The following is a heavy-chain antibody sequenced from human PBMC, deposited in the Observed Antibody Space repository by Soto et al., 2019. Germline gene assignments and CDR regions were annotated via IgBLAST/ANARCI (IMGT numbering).Heavy chain of an antibody. V-gene: IGHV1-69*13. D-gene: IGHD6-19*01. Sequence: SVKVSCKASGGTFSSYAISWVRQAPGQGLEWMGGIIPIFGTANYAQKFQGGVTITADESTSTAYMELSSLRSEDTAVYYCARKTESSSGWFYYYGMDVWGQGTTVTVSS. CDR1: GGTFSSYA. CDR3: ARKTESSSGWFYYYGMDV. CDR2: IIPIFGTA. J-gene: IGHJ6*02.